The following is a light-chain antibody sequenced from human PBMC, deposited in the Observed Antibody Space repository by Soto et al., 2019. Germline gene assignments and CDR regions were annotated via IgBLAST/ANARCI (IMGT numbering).Light chain of an antibody. Sequence: DIQMTQSPSTLSGSVGDRVTITCRAIQTISSWLAWYQQKPGKAPKLLIYKASTLKSGVPSRFSGSGSGTEFTLTISSLQPDDFATYYCQQYESYSEAFGQGTKVDI. V-gene: IGKV1-5*03. J-gene: IGKJ1*01. CDR2: KAS. CDR3: QQYESYSEA. CDR1: QTISSW.